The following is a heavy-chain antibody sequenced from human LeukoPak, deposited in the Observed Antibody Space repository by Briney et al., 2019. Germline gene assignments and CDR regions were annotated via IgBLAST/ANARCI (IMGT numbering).Heavy chain of an antibody. J-gene: IGHJ4*02. CDR3: AGVWGPSSAWPWAFEY. CDR2: ISGSSGTT. V-gene: IGHV3-23*01. CDR1: GFTFSSYA. Sequence: GGSLRLSCAASGFTFSSYAMSWVRQTPGKGPEWVSAISGSSGTTYYADSVKGRFTISRDNSKKVLYLQMSGLRPEDTALYYCAGVWGPSSAWPWAFEYWGQGTLVTVSS. D-gene: IGHD6-13*01.